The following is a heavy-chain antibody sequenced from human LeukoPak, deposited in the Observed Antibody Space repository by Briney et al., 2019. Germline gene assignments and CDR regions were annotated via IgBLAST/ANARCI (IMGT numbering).Heavy chain of an antibody. D-gene: IGHD5-12*01. J-gene: IGHJ4*02. V-gene: IGHV4-34*01. CDR2: INHSANM. CDR1: GGSFSDYY. Sequence: PSETLSLTCAVYGGSFSDYYWSWIRQAPGKGLEWIGDINHSANMRYNPSLKSRVSLSVDTSKSQFSLKLSSVTAADTAIYYCVYVGLTATIREDCWGQGTLVTVSS. CDR3: VYVGLTATIREDC.